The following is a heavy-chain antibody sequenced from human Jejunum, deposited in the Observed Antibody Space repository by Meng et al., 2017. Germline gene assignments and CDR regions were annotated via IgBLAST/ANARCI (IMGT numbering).Heavy chain of an antibody. CDR3: AQSSQMVARGNFDY. Sequence: SGPTLVKPTQTLTLTCSLSGFSLGITGEAVGWIRQPPGGALQWLALIYWDDAKRYSPSLKTRLTITKDTSKNQVVLTMTNMDPADTGTYFCAQSSQMVARGNFDYWGPGTQVTVSS. V-gene: IGHV2-5*02. J-gene: IGHJ4*02. CDR1: GFSLGITGEA. CDR2: IYWDDAK. D-gene: IGHD3-10*01.